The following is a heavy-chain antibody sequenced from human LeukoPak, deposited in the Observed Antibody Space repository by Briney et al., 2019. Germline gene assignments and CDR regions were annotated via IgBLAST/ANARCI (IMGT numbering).Heavy chain of an antibody. J-gene: IGHJ3*02. V-gene: IGHV4-59*01. D-gene: IGHD4-17*01. Sequence: PSETLSLTCTVSGGSISSYYWSWIRQPPGKGLEWIGYIYYSGSTNYNPSLKSRVTISVDTSKNQFSLKLSSVTAADTAVYYCARDGLTTARMDAFDIWGQGTMVTVSS. CDR2: IYYSGST. CDR3: ARDGLTTARMDAFDI. CDR1: GGSISSYY.